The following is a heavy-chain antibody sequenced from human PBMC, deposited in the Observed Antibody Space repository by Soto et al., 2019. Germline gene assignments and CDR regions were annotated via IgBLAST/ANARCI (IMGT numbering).Heavy chain of an antibody. CDR3: ARGHYYGSGPYYYYYMDV. Sequence: GGSLRLSCAASGFTFSSYWMHWVRQAPGKGLVWVSRINSDGSSTSYADSVKGRFTISRDNAKNTLYLQMNSLRAEDTAVYYCARGHYYGSGPYYYYYMDVWGKGTTVTVSS. CDR1: GFTFSSYW. J-gene: IGHJ6*03. D-gene: IGHD3-10*01. CDR2: INSDGSST. V-gene: IGHV3-74*01.